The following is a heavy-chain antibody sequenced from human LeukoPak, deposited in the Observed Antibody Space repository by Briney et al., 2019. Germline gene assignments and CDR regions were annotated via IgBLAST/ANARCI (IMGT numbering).Heavy chain of an antibody. J-gene: IGHJ4*02. D-gene: IGHD3-10*01. Sequence: GGSLRLSCAASGFTFDDYAMHWVRQAPGKGLEWVSLISWDGGSTYYADSVKGRFTISRDNSKNSLYLQMNTLRAEDTALYYCAKDMAAYYYASGNIDYWGQGTLVTVSS. V-gene: IGHV3-43D*03. CDR2: ISWDGGST. CDR1: GFTFDDYA. CDR3: AKDMAAYYYASGNIDY.